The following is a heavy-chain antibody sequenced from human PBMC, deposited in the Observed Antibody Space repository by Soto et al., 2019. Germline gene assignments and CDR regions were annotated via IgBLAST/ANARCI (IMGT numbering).Heavy chain of an antibody. J-gene: IGHJ4*02. CDR3: ARDSFAAPIDY. CDR1: GFTVSSNY. CDR2: IYSGGST. Sequence: EVQLVESGGGLVQPGGSLRLSCAASGFTVSSNYMSWVRQAPGKGLEWVSVIYSGGSTYYADSVKGRFTISRDNSKNTLYLQRNSLRAEDTAVYYCARDSFAAPIDYWGQGTLVTVSS. V-gene: IGHV3-66*01. D-gene: IGHD3-3*01.